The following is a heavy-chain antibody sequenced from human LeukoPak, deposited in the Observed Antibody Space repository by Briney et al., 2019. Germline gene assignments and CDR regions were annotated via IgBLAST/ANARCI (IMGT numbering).Heavy chain of an antibody. CDR1: GFTFSSYG. CDR3: ARTLWGLTLLSSDY. D-gene: IGHD3-16*01. Sequence: PGGSLRLSCAASGFTFSSYGMHWVRQAPGKGLEWVAVISYDGSNKYYADSVKGRFTISRDNSKNTLYLQMNSLRAEDTAIYYCARTLWGLTLLSSDYWGQGTLVTVSS. CDR2: ISYDGSNK. J-gene: IGHJ4*02. V-gene: IGHV3-30*03.